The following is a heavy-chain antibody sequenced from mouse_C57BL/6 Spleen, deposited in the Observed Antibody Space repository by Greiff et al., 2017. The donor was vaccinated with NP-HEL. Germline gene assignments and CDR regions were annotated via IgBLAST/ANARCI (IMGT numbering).Heavy chain of an antibody. Sequence: VQLQQSGPELVKPGASVKISCKASGYAFSSSWMNWVKQRPGKGLEWIGRIYPGDGDTNYNGKFKGKATLTADKSSSTAYMQLSSLTSEDSAVYFCARYDYDERGRGFDYWGQGTTLTVSS. CDR3: ARYDYDERGRGFDY. J-gene: IGHJ2*01. CDR1: GYAFSSSW. D-gene: IGHD2-4*01. V-gene: IGHV1-82*01. CDR2: IYPGDGDT.